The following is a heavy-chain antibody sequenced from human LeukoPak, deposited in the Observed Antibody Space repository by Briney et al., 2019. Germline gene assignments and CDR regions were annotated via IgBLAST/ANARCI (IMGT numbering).Heavy chain of an antibody. V-gene: IGHV4-59*11. Sequence: SETLSLTCTVSGGSISSHYWSWIRQPPGKGLEWIGYIYYSGSTNYNPSLKSRVTISVDTSKNQFSLKLSSVTAADTAVYYCARKMGGSYYFDYWGQGTLVTVSS. CDR2: IYYSGST. CDR1: GGSISSHY. CDR3: ARKMGGSYYFDY. J-gene: IGHJ4*02. D-gene: IGHD1-26*01.